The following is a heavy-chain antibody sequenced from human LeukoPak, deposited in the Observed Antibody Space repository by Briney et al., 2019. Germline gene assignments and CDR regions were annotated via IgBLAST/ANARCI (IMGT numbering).Heavy chain of an antibody. D-gene: IGHD3-9*01. CDR2: ISGSGGST. CDR3: AKAHKRRKLYDILTGYHIYYYYYYMDV. CDR1: GFTFSSYG. Sequence: PGGSLRLSCAASGFTFSSYGMSWVRQAPGKGLEWVSAISGSGGSTYYADSVKGRFTISRDNSKNTLYLQMNSLRAEDTAVYYCAKAHKRRKLYDILTGYHIYYYYYYMDVWGKGTTVTISS. V-gene: IGHV3-23*01. J-gene: IGHJ6*03.